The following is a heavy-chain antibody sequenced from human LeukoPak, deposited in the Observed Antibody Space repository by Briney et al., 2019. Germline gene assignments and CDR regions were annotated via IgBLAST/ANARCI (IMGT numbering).Heavy chain of an antibody. CDR3: ARHAAVADYFDY. V-gene: IGHV4-4*07. CDR1: GGSISSYY. Sequence: SETLSLTCTVSGGSISSYYWSWIRQPAGKGLEWIGRLYTSGSTKYNPSLKSRVTMSVDTSKNQFSLKLSSVTAADTAVYYCARHAAVADYFDYWGQGTLVTVSS. D-gene: IGHD6-19*01. J-gene: IGHJ4*02. CDR2: LYTSGST.